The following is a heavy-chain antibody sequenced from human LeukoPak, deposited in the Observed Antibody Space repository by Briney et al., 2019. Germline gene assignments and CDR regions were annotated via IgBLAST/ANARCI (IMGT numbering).Heavy chain of an antibody. Sequence: SETLSLTCAVYGGSFSGYYWSWIRQPPGKGLEWIGEINHSGSTNYNPSLKSRVTISVDTSKNQFSLKLSSVTAADTAVYYFARRVGKTCTSSFDPWGQGTLVTVSS. CDR1: GGSFSGYY. CDR2: INHSGST. CDR3: ARRVGKTCTSSFDP. D-gene: IGHD2-8*01. V-gene: IGHV4-34*01. J-gene: IGHJ5*02.